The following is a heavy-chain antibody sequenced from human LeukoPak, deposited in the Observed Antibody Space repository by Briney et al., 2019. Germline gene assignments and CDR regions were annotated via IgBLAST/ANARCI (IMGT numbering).Heavy chain of an antibody. J-gene: IGHJ4*02. CDR2: INTDGSET. CDR3: ARDIRVFDY. D-gene: IGHD1-14*01. V-gene: IGHV3-74*03. CDR1: GFTFSSYW. Sequence: GGSLRLSCEASGFTFSSYWMHWVRQVPGKGLMWVSRINTDGSETTYADSVKGRFTISRDNAKNSLYLQMNSLRAEDTAVYYCARDIRVFDYWGQGTLVTVSS.